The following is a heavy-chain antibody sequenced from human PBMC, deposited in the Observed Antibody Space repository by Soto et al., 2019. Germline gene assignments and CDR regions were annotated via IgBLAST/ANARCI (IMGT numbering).Heavy chain of an antibody. J-gene: IGHJ6*02. CDR3: AREETAWPLAYGLDV. CDR1: GFTFSTYS. D-gene: IGHD2-21*02. V-gene: IGHV3-21*01. Sequence: LRLSCAASGFTFSTYSMHWVRQAPGKGLEWVSSIGTRSDIYYADSVKGRFTISRDNAKNSLSLQMNSLRAEDTGVYYCAREETAWPLAYGLDVWGQGTTVTVSS. CDR2: IGTRSDI.